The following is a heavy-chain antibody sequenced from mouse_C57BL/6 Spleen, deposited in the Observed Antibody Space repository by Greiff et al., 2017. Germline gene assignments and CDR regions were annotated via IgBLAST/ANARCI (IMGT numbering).Heavy chain of an antibody. CDR3: ARHEETPNDYDGAWVAY. CDR2: FYPGSGSI. J-gene: IGHJ3*01. D-gene: IGHD2-4*01. V-gene: IGHV1-62-2*01. Sequence: QVQLQQSGAELVKPGASVKLSCKASGYTFTEYTIHWVKQRSGQGLEWIGWFYPGSGSIKYNEKFKDKATLTADKSSSTVYMELSRLTSEDSAVYFCARHEETPNDYDGAWVAYWGQGTLVTVSA. CDR1: GYTFTEYT.